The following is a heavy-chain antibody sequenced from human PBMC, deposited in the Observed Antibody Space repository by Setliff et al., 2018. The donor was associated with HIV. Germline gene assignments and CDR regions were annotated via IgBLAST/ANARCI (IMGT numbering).Heavy chain of an antibody. CDR1: GGSISSSSYY. CDR3: ARHEPMGILEHHWYFDL. D-gene: IGHD3-3*01. Sequence: SETLSLTCTVSGGSISSSSYYWGWIRQPPGKGLEWIGSIYYSGSTYYNPSLKSRVTISVDTSKNQFSLKLSSVTAADTAVYYCARHEPMGILEHHWYFDLWGRGTLVTSPQ. V-gene: IGHV4-39*01. CDR2: IYYSGST. J-gene: IGHJ2*01.